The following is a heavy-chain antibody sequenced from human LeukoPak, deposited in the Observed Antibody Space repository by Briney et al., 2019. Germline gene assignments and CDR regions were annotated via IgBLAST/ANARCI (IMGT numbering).Heavy chain of an antibody. J-gene: IGHJ4*02. D-gene: IGHD3-9*01. CDR1: GYTFTGYW. CDR2: INPNSGDT. CDR3: ARDRDYDILTGHFDY. V-gene: IGHV1-2*02. Sequence: ASVKVSCKASGYTFTGYWMHWVRQAPGQGLEWMGWINPNSGDTNYGQKFQGRVTMTRDTSISTVYVELSRLGSDDTAVYYCARDRDYDILTGHFDYWGQGTLVTVSS.